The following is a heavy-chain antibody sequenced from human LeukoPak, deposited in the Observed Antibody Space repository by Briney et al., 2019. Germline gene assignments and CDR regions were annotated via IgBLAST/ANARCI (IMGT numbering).Heavy chain of an antibody. V-gene: IGHV1-18*01. D-gene: IGHD3-10*01. CDR3: ARDGPLVWGVTDFDY. CDR2: ISAYNGNT. Sequence: ASVKVSCKASGYTFTSYGISWVRQAPGQGLEWMGWISAYNGNTNYAQKLQGRVTMTTDTSTSTAYMELRSLRSDDTAVYYCARDGPLVWGVTDFDYWGQGTLVTVSS. CDR1: GYTFTSYG. J-gene: IGHJ4*02.